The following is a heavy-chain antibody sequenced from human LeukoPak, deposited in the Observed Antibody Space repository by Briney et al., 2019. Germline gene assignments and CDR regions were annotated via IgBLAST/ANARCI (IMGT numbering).Heavy chain of an antibody. CDR3: AKDKGYSSSWYLDY. CDR2: ISWNSGSI. D-gene: IGHD6-13*01. J-gene: IGHJ4*02. CDR1: GFTFDDYA. V-gene: IGHV3-9*01. Sequence: HPGRSLRLSCAASGFTFDDYAMHWVRQAPGKGLEWVSGISWNSGSIGYADSVKGRLTISRDNAKNSLYLQMNSLRAEDTALYYCAKDKGYSSSWYLDYWGQGTLVTVSS.